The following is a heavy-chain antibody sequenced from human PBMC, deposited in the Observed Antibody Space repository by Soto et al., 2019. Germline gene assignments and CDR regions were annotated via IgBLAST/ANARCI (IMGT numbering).Heavy chain of an antibody. CDR3: ARLNVLRYFDWSPGWFDP. J-gene: IGHJ5*02. CDR2: IYYSGST. D-gene: IGHD3-9*01. Sequence: SETLSLTCTVSGGSISSGGYYWSWIRQHPGKGLEWIGYIYYSGSTYYNPSLKSRVTISVDTSKNQFSLKLSSVTAADTAVYYCARLNVLRYFDWSPGWFDPWGQGTLVTVSS. V-gene: IGHV4-31*03. CDR1: GGSISSGGYY.